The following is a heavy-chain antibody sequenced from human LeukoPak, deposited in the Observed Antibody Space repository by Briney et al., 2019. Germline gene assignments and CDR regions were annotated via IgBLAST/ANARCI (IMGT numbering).Heavy chain of an antibody. D-gene: IGHD3-22*01. V-gene: IGHV4-4*09. CDR1: GGSISSYY. CDR2: IYTSGST. CDR3: ARYARYYYDSSGGYYFDY. Sequence: SETLSLTCTVSGGSISSYYWSWIRQPPGKGLEWVGYIYTSGSTNYNPSLKSRVTISVDTSKNQFSLKLSSVTAADTAVYYCARYARYYYDSSGGYYFDYWGQGTLVTASS. J-gene: IGHJ4*02.